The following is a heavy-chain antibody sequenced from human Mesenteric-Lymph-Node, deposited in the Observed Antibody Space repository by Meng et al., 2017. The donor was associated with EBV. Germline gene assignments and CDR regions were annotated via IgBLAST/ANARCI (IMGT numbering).Heavy chain of an antibody. J-gene: IGHJ4*02. V-gene: IGHV4-61*01. D-gene: IGHD2-2*02. CDR3: VRGAAIGPRYFDY. Sequence: HPEQPGPGRVKPSGTPSLHCLVSGGSVNSGTYYWSWTRQPPGKGLEWIGYIYYSGTTNYNPSLKGRVTISLATSKNQFSLKLSSVTAADTAVYYCVRGAAIGPRYFDYWGQGTLVTVSS. CDR2: IYYSGTT. CDR1: GGSVNSGTYY.